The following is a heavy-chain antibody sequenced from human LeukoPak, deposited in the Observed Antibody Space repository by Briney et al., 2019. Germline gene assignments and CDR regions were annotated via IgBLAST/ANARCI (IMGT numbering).Heavy chain of an antibody. V-gene: IGHV4-59*12. CDR3: ASHGSAAGSRWRIIDY. CDR1: GGSISSYY. CDR2: IYYSGST. Sequence: PSETLSLTCTVSGGSISSYYWSWIRQPPGKGLEWIGYIYYSGSTNYNPSLKSRVTISVDTSKNQFSLKLSSVTAADTAVYYCASHGSAAGSRWRIIDYWGQGTLVTVSS. D-gene: IGHD6-19*01. J-gene: IGHJ4*02.